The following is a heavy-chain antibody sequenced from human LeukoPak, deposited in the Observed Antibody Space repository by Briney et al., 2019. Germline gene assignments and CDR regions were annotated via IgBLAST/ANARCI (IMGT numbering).Heavy chain of an antibody. CDR3: ARVGDFWSGYYPALDY. D-gene: IGHD3-3*01. J-gene: IGHJ4*02. V-gene: IGHV1-69*05. CDR1: GGTFSSYA. CDR2: IIPIFGTA. Sequence: SVKVSCKASGGTFSSYAISWVRQAPGQGLEWMGGIIPIFGTANYAQKFQGRVTITTDESTSTAYMELSSLRSEDTAVYYCARVGDFWSGYYPALDYWGQGTLVTVSS.